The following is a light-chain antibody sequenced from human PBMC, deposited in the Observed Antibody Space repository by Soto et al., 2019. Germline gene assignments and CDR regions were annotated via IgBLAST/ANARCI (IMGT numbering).Light chain of an antibody. CDR3: QQRYNSWT. J-gene: IGKJ1*01. V-gene: IGKV3-11*01. CDR2: DAS. CDR1: QSVSSY. Sequence: ESVLTQSPATLSLSPGERATLSCRASQSVSSYLAWYQQKPGRAPRLLIYDASNRATGIPARFSGSGSGTDFTLTISSLEPEDFAVYYCQQRYNSWTFGQGTKVDI.